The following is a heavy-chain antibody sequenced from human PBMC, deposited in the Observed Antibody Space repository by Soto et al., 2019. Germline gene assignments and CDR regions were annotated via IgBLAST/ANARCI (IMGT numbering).Heavy chain of an antibody. CDR1: GGSISSGDYY. V-gene: IGHV4-31*03. J-gene: IGHJ5*02. CDR2: IYYSGST. Sequence: SETLSLTCTVYGGSISSGDYYWSWIRQNPGKGLEWIGYIYYSGSTYYNPSLKSRVTISVDTSKNQFSLKLSSVTAADTAVYYCARWGSGSRQGFDPWGQGTLVTVSS. D-gene: IGHD3-16*01. CDR3: ARWGSGSRQGFDP.